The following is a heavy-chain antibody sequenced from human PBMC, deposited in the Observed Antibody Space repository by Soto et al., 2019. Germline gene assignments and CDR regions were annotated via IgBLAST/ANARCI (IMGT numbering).Heavy chain of an antibody. D-gene: IGHD3-10*02. J-gene: IGHJ6*02. V-gene: IGHV1-46*01. Sequence: QMQLVQSGAEVKKPGASVKVSWKASGNTFTSYYLHWVRQAPGQGPEWIGIIDPSGGRIEYAQKFQGRLTMSRDTSTCKVSRELSSLRSEDTAVYYCVRPAFGFVVRGYGIDVWGQGSTVIVSS. CDR1: GNTFTSYY. CDR3: VRPAFGFVVRGYGIDV. CDR2: IDPSGGRI.